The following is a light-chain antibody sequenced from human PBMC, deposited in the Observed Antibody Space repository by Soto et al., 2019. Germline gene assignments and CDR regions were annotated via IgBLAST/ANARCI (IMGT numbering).Light chain of an antibody. CDR1: KSLLHSNGYNY. V-gene: IGKV2-28*01. CDR2: LGS. Sequence: DIVMTQSPLSLPVTPGEPASFSCRSSKSLLHSNGYNYLDWYLQKPGHSPQLLIYLGSNRASGVPDRFRGSGSGTDFTLKISRVEAEDVGVYFCMQTLQTPWTFGQGTKVEIK. J-gene: IGKJ1*01. CDR3: MQTLQTPWT.